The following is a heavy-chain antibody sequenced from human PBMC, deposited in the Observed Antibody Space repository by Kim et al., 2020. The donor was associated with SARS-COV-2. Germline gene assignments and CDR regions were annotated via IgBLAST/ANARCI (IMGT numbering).Heavy chain of an antibody. V-gene: IGHV1-8*01. D-gene: IGHD6-13*01. CDR2: MNPNSGNT. J-gene: IGHJ6*03. CDR1: GYTFTSYD. Sequence: ASVKVSCKASGYTFTSYDINWVRQATGQGLEWMGWMNPNSGNTGHAQKFQGRVTMTRNTSISTAYMELSSLRSEDTAVYYCARGVLSIAAAGTTYYYYMDVWGKATTVTVSS. CDR3: ARGVLSIAAAGTTYYYYMDV.